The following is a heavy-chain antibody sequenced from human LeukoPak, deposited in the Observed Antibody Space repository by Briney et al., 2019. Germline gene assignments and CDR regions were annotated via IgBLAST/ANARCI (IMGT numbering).Heavy chain of an antibody. D-gene: IGHD2-21*02. J-gene: IGHJ4*02. CDR2: IFHGGST. V-gene: IGHV4-38-2*02. CDR3: ARDLARCAGDCSSDGFDF. CDR1: GYSLSSGYY. Sequence: SETLSLTCTVSGYSLSSGYYWGWIRPSPGKGLEWIGRIFHGGSTYYNPSLRSRVTISVDTSKNQFFLKLRSVTAADTAVYYCARDLARCAGDCSSDGFDFWGQGTLVTVSS.